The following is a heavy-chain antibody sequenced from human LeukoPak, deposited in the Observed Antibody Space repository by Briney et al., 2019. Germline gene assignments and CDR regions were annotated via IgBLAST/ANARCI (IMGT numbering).Heavy chain of an antibody. J-gene: IGHJ3*02. V-gene: IGHV3-72*01. Sequence: GGSLRLSCAASGFTFSDHYMDWVRQAPGKGLEWVGRTSNKAKSYSTEYAASVKGRFTISRDDSKNSLYLQMNSLKTEDTAVYYCARVPLAGAGSWALDIWGQGTMVTVSS. CDR2: TSNKAKSYST. CDR3: ARVPLAGAGSWALDI. CDR1: GFTFSDHY. D-gene: IGHD6-13*01.